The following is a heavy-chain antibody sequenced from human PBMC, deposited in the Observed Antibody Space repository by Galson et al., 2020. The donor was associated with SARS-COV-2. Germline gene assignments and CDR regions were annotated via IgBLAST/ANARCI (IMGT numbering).Heavy chain of an antibody. Sequence: SQTLSLTCTVSGGSISSFCWSWIRQPPGKGLEWIGYVFHGGSTTYNPSLKSRVTISVDTSKNQLSLKLNSVTAADTALYYCAKETPPADDVYYGLAVWGRGTTVTVSS. D-gene: IGHD2-2*01. J-gene: IGHJ6*02. CDR1: GGSISSFC. CDR3: AKETPPADDVYYGLAV. V-gene: IGHV4-59*01. CDR2: VFHGGST.